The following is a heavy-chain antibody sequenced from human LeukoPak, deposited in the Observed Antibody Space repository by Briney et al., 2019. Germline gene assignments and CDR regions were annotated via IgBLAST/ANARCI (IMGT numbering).Heavy chain of an antibody. V-gene: IGHV4-34*01. CDR3: ARRRGYSYGYVGWANEYGMDV. CDR2: INHSGST. J-gene: IGHJ6*02. D-gene: IGHD5-18*01. CDR1: GGSFSGYY. Sequence: PSETLSLTCAVYGGSFSGYYWSWIRQPPGKGLEWIGEINHSGSTNYNPSLKSRVTISVDTSKNQFSLELSSVTAADTAVYYCARRRGYSYGYVGWANEYGMDVWGQGTTVTVSS.